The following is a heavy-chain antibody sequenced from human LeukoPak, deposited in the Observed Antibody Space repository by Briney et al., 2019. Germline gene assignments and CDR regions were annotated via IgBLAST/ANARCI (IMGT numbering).Heavy chain of an antibody. V-gene: IGHV4-39*01. CDR2: IYYTGST. Sequence: ASETLSLNCTVSGGSMSSGGYHWRWIRQRPGKWLEWIGSIYYTGSTDYTPSLKRRVTISSDTSRNQFSLRLTSVTAADTAAYYCARRSYFDSGTAYFDFWGQGTLVTVSS. CDR3: ARRSYFDSGTAYFDF. D-gene: IGHD3-22*01. CDR1: GGSMSSGGYH. J-gene: IGHJ4*02.